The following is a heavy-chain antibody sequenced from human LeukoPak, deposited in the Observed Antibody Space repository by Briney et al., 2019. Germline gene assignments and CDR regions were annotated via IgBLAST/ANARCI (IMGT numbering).Heavy chain of an antibody. D-gene: IGHD3-22*01. CDR2: IYHSGST. CDR3: ARGHDSANFDH. V-gene: IGHV4-30-2*01. Sequence: SETLSLTCAVSGGSISSGAYSWSWIRQPPGKGLEWIGYIYHSGSTYYNPSLTSRVTISVDRSKNQFSLKLSSVTAADTAVYYCARGHDSANFDHWGQGTLVTVSS. CDR1: GGSISSGAYS. J-gene: IGHJ4*02.